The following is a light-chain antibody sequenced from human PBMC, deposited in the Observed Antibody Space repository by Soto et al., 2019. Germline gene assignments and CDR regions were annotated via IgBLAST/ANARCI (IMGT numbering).Light chain of an antibody. CDR3: QQYNSYSWT. CDR2: KAS. Sequence: PIIQSTSPTSAPVVYRVTIICRASQSISTWLAWYQQKPGKAPKLLIYKASSLESGVPSRFSGSGSGTEFTLTISSLQPDDFATYYCQQYNSYSWTFGQGTKVDI. V-gene: IGKV1-5*03. J-gene: IGKJ1*01. CDR1: QSISTW.